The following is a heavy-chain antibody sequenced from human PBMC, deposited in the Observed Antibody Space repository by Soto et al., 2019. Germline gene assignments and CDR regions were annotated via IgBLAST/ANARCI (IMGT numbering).Heavy chain of an antibody. CDR1: GFTDSDAW. D-gene: IGHD6-19*01. J-gene: IGHJ4*02. V-gene: IGHV3-15*01. CDR2: IKNKIDGGTR. Sequence: GGSLRLSCGASGFTDSDAWMSWVRQAPGKGLEWVGRIKNKIDGGTRDYAAPVKDRFIISRDDSKNTLFLQMNSLKTEDTAVYYCTTGPWDQWPRGYSGQGTLVTVSS. CDR3: TTGPWDQWPRGY.